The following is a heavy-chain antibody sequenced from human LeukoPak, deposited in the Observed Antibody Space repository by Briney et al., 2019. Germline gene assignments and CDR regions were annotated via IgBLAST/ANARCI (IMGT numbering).Heavy chain of an antibody. J-gene: IGHJ3*02. Sequence: GGSLRLSCAASGFTFSSYAMSWVRQAPGKGLEWVSAISGSGGSTYYADSVKGRFIISRDNSKNTLSLQMDSLRGEDTGVYYCAKHSVGATVGWDAFDIWGQGTLVTVSS. CDR3: AKHSVGATVGWDAFDI. D-gene: IGHD1-26*01. CDR2: ISGSGGST. V-gene: IGHV3-23*01. CDR1: GFTFSSYA.